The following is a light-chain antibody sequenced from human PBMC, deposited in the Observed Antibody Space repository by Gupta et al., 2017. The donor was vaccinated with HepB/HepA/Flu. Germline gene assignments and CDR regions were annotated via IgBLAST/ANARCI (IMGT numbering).Light chain of an antibody. J-gene: IGKJ3*01. CDR2: GAS. V-gene: IGKV3-20*01. CDR3: QQWGT. Sequence: EIVLTQSPGTLSLSPGERATLSCRTSQSVSSSYLAWYQQKPGQAPRLLIYGASSRATGIPDRFSGSGSGTDFTRTISRLEPEDFAGYDCQQWGTFGHGTKVDIK. CDR1: QSVSSSY.